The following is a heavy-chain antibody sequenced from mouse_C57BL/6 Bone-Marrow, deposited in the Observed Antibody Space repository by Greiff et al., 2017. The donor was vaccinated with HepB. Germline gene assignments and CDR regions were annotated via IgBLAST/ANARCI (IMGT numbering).Heavy chain of an antibody. V-gene: IGHV1-82*01. J-gene: IGHJ3*01. Sequence: VQLQQSGPELVKPGASVKISCKASGYAFSSSWMNWVKQRPGKGLEWIGRIYPGDGDTNYNGKFKSKATLTADKSSSTAYMQLSSLTSEDSAVYFCANFYPWFAYWGQGTLVTVSA. CDR1: GYAFSSSW. CDR3: ANFYPWFAY. CDR2: IYPGDGDT. D-gene: IGHD2-1*01.